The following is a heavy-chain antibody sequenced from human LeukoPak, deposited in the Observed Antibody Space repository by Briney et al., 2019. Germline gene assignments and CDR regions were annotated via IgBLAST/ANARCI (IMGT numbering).Heavy chain of an antibody. CDR3: ARVPVVVPAAISPGGAFDI. J-gene: IGHJ3*02. CDR2: IIPIFGTA. CDR1: GGTFSSYA. D-gene: IGHD2-2*02. V-gene: IGHV1-69*01. Sequence: SVKVSCKASGGTFSSYAISWVRQAPGHGLEWMGGIIPIFGTANYAQKFQGRVTNTADESTSTAYMELSSLRSEDTAVYYCARVPVVVPAAISPGGAFDIWGQGTMVTVSS.